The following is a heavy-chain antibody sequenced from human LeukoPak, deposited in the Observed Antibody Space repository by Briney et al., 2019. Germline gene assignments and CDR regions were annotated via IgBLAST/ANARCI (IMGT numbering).Heavy chain of an antibody. CDR1: GFTFSSYA. J-gene: IGHJ4*02. CDR2: IKQDGSEK. Sequence: TGGSLRLSCAASGFTFSSYAMGWVRQAPGKGLEWVANIKQDGSEKYYVDSVKGRFTISRDNAKNSLYLQMNSLRAEDTAVYYCARDNFWSHDYWGQGTLVTVSS. CDR3: ARDNFWSHDY. D-gene: IGHD3-3*01. V-gene: IGHV3-7*01.